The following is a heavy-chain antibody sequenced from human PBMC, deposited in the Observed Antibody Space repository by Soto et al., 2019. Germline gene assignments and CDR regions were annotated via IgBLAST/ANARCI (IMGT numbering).Heavy chain of an antibody. CDR2: ISYDGSNK. J-gene: IGHJ4*02. D-gene: IGHD5-12*01. V-gene: IGHV3-30-3*01. CDR1: GFTFSSYA. CDR3: ARGRRRDGYNFKGLDY. Sequence: QVQLVESGGGVVQPGRSLRLSCAACGFTFSSYAMHWVRQAPGKGLEWVAVISYDGSNKYYADSVKGRFTISRDNSKNTLYLQMNSLRAEDTAVYYCARGRRRDGYNFKGLDYWGQGTLVTVSS.